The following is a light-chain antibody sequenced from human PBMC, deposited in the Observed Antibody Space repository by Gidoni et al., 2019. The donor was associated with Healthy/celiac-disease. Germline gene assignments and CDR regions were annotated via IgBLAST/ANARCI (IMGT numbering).Light chain of an antibody. V-gene: IGLV1-44*01. Sequence: QSVLTQPPSASGTPGQMVTISCSGSSPNIGSNTLNWFHQLPATAPNLLIYSNNPRPSGVPDRFSGSKSGTSASLAISGLQSEDEADYYCAAWDDSLNGLYVFGTGTKVTVL. CDR2: SNN. J-gene: IGLJ1*01. CDR1: SPNIGSNT. CDR3: AAWDDSLNGLYV.